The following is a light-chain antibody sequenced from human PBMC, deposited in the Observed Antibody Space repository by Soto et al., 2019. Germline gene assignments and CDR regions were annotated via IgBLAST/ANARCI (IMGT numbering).Light chain of an antibody. J-gene: IGKJ1*01. CDR3: QQYNNWPPA. Sequence: EIVMTQSPATLSVSPGERATLSCRASQTVSSNLAWYQQKPGQAPRLLIYGASTRATGIPARFSGSGSGTEFTLTISRLQSEDIAVYYCQQYNNWPPAFGQGTKLEIK. CDR2: GAS. CDR1: QTVSSN. V-gene: IGKV3-15*01.